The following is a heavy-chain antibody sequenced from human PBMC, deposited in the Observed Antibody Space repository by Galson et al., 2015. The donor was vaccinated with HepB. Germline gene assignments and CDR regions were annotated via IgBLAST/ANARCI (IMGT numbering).Heavy chain of an antibody. J-gene: IGHJ4*02. CDR3: ARDSPTTGTPLGY. CDR1: GFTFSSYS. Sequence: SLRLSCAASGFTFSSYSMNWVRQAPGKGLEWVSSISSSSSYIYYADSVKGRFTISRDNAKNSLYLQMNSLRAEDTAVYYCARDSPTTGTPLGYWGQGTLVTVSS. CDR2: ISSSSSYI. V-gene: IGHV3-21*01. D-gene: IGHD1-1*01.